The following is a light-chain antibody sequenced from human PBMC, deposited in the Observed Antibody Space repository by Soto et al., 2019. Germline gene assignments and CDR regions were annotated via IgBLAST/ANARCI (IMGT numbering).Light chain of an antibody. J-gene: IGKJ2*01. Sequence: DIQMTQSPSTLSASVGDRVTITCRASQSINIWLAWYQQKPGKAPNVLIYDASTLQSGVPSRFSGSGSGTQFTLTISSLQPDDFATYYCQQYNTFSSPTCGQGTKLEIK. CDR1: QSINIW. V-gene: IGKV1-5*01. CDR3: QQYNTFSSPT. CDR2: DAS.